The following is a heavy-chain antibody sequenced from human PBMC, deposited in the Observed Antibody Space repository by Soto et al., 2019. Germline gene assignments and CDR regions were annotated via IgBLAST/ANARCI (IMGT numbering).Heavy chain of an antibody. Sequence: PSETLSLTCTVSGGSISSYYWSWIRQPPGKGLEWIGYIYYGGSTNYNPSLKSRVTISVDTSKNQFSLKLSSVTAADTAVYYCARDNGFCSGGSCYFDYWGQGTLVTVSS. CDR3: ARDNGFCSGGSCYFDY. V-gene: IGHV4-59*01. CDR1: GGSISSYY. J-gene: IGHJ4*02. D-gene: IGHD2-15*01. CDR2: IYYGGST.